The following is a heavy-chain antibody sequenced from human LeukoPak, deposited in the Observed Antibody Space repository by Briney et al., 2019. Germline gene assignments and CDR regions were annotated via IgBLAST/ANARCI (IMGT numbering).Heavy chain of an antibody. CDR2: FSWNSRSI. D-gene: IGHD6-13*01. CDR1: GFTFDDYA. J-gene: IGHJ4*02. CDR3: AKDKSGSSWAFDY. Sequence: GGSLRLSCAASGFTFDDYAMHWVRQAPGKGREGVSGFSWNSRSIGYADSVKGRFTISRDNAKNSLYLQMNSLSAEDTALYYCAKDKSGSSWAFDYWGQGTLVTVSS. V-gene: IGHV3-9*01.